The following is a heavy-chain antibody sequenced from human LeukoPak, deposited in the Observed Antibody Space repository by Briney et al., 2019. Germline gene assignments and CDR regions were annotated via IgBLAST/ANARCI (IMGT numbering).Heavy chain of an antibody. Sequence: GRSLRLSCAASGFTFNNYGMHWVRQAPGKGLEWVAAIWYDGSNKYYADSVKGRFTIFRDNSKNTLYLQMNSLRAEDTALYYCARGQEYYYDSSAYSKFDYWGQGTLVTVSS. V-gene: IGHV3-33*01. J-gene: IGHJ4*02. CDR2: IWYDGSNK. CDR3: ARGQEYYYDSSAYSKFDY. D-gene: IGHD3-22*01. CDR1: GFTFNNYG.